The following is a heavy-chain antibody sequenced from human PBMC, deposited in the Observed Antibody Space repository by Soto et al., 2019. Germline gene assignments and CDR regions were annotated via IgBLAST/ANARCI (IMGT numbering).Heavy chain of an antibody. Sequence: EVQLVESGGGLVQPGGSLRLSCAASGFTFSSYSMNWVRQAPGKGLEWVSYISSSATTIFYAESVRGRFSISRDNAKNSLFLQMNSLRVDDTAVYYCARVGDLAYKDWGQGTRVTVSS. V-gene: IGHV3-48*04. D-gene: IGHD3-16*01. CDR1: GFTFSSYS. CDR2: ISSSATTI. CDR3: ARVGDLAYKD. J-gene: IGHJ4*02.